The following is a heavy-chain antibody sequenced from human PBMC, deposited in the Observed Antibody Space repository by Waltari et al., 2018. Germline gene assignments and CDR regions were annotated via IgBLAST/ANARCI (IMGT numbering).Heavy chain of an antibody. Sequence: QLQLQQSGPGLVKPPEPLSLSCAVPYDSIGERDWWSWVRQSPGKGLEWIGQVHRSGRTNYNPSLAGRVSISVDTSNNQFSLRMPSPTAADTAIYYCARDRGRGLYLDSWGQGTLVTVSP. V-gene: IGHV4-4*03. CDR2: VHRSGRT. D-gene: IGHD2-15*01. CDR3: ARDRGRGLYLDS. CDR1: YDSIGERDW. J-gene: IGHJ4*02.